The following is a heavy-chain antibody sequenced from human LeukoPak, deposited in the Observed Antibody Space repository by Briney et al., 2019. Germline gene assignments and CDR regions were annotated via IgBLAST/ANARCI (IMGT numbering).Heavy chain of an antibody. D-gene: IGHD1-26*01. CDR3: ARDIGSDY. CDR1: GFTFSSYA. V-gene: IGHV3-30-3*01. Sequence: PGGSLRLSCAASGFTFSSYAMHWVRQAPGKGLEWVAVISYDGSNKYYADSVKGRFTISRDSSKNTLYLQMNSLRAEDTAVYYCARDIGSDYWGQGTLVTVSS. CDR2: ISYDGSNK. J-gene: IGHJ4*02.